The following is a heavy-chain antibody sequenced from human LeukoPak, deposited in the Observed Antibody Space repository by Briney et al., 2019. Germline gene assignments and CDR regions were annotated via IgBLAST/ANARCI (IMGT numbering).Heavy chain of an antibody. CDR3: ARAYYFDSSPSYDY. Sequence: SETLSLTCTVSGGSISSYYWSWIRQPAGKGLEWIGRIYTSGSTNYNPSLKSRVTISVDTSKNQFSLKLSSVTAADTAMYYCARAYYFDSSPSYDYWGQGTLVTVSS. D-gene: IGHD3-22*01. J-gene: IGHJ4*02. CDR2: IYTSGST. CDR1: GGSISSYY. V-gene: IGHV4-4*07.